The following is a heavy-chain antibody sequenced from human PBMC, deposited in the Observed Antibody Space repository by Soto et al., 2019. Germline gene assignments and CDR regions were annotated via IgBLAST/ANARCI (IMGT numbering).Heavy chain of an antibody. CDR3: ARHRNFFDY. CDR2: ISPYNGHT. Sequence: QDQLVQSGAEVKKPGASVKVSYKASGYTFNNDGITWVRQAPGQGLEWMGWISPYNGHTNYAQKLQGRVTMTTDTSTSTAYMELRSLRSDDTAVYYCARHRNFFDYWGQGTLVTVSS. V-gene: IGHV1-18*01. CDR1: GYTFNNDG. J-gene: IGHJ4*02.